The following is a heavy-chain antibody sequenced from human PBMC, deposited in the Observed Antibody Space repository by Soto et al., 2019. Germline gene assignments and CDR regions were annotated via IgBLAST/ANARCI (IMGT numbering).Heavy chain of an antibody. D-gene: IGHD3-22*01. Sequence: NPGGSLRLSCAASGFTFTNAWMNWVRQAPGKGLEWVGRIKSKTDGGTTDYAAPVKGRFTISRDDSKNTLYLQMNSLKTEDTAVNYCAKDTSISTYYYDSSRSYWGQGTLVTVSS. J-gene: IGHJ4*02. CDR3: AKDTSISTYYYDSSRSY. CDR1: GFTFTNAW. V-gene: IGHV3-15*07. CDR2: IKSKTDGGTT.